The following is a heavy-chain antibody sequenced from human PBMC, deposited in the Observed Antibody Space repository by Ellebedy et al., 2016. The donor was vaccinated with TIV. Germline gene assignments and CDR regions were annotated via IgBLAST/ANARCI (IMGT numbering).Heavy chain of an antibody. CDR2: IWYDGSNK. V-gene: IGHV3-33*01. J-gene: IGHJ4*02. CDR1: GFTFSSYG. CDR3: VRDHIWAFDY. Sequence: GGSLRLSCAASGFTFSSYGMHWVRQAPGKGLEWVAVIWYDGSNKYYADSVKGRFTISRDDAKNTLYLQMNSLRAEDTAVYYCVRDHIWAFDYWGQGALVSVSS. D-gene: IGHD3-3*02.